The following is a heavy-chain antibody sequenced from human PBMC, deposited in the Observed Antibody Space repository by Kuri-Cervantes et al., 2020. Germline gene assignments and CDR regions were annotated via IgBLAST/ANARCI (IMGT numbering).Heavy chain of an antibody. CDR1: GFTFSDYY. CDR3: ARDTIFGIDY. CDR2: ISSSGSTI. Sequence: GESLKISCAASGFTFSDYYMSWIRQAPGKGLEWVSYISSSGSTIYYADSVKSRFTISRDNAKNSLYLQMNSLRAEDTAVYYCARDTIFGIDYWGQGTLGTDSS. D-gene: IGHD3-3*01. V-gene: IGHV3-11*04. J-gene: IGHJ4*02.